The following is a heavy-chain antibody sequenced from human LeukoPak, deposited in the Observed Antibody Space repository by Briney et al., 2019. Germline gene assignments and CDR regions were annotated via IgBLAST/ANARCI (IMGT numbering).Heavy chain of an antibody. Sequence: GGSLRLSCAASGFTFSSNYMSWVRQAPGKGLEWGSVIYSGGSTYYADSVKGRFTISRDNAKNSLYLQMNSLRAEDTAVYYCARGGWELPRPFDYWGQGTLVTVSS. CDR3: ARGGWELPRPFDY. J-gene: IGHJ4*02. D-gene: IGHD1-26*01. CDR1: GFTFSSNY. V-gene: IGHV3-66*01. CDR2: IYSGGST.